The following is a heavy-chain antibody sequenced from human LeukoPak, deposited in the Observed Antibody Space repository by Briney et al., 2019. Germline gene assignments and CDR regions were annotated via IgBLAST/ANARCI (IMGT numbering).Heavy chain of an antibody. CDR1: GIALSNYG. V-gene: IGHV3-23*01. CDR3: AKRGVVIRVILVGFHKEAYYFDS. D-gene: IGHD3-22*01. CDR2: ITGSCGST. J-gene: IGHJ4*02. Sequence: SGGSLRLYCAVSGIALSNYGMSWVRQAPGKGLEWVAGITGSCGSTNYADSVKGRFTISRDNPKNTLYLQMNSLRVEDTAVYFCAKRGVVIRVILVGFHKEAYYFDSWGQGALVTVSS.